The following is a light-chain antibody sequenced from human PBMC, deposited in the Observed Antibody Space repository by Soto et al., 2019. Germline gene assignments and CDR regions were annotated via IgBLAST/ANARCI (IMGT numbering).Light chain of an antibody. Sequence: IVMTQSPATLSVSPGERATLSCRASQSVSSNLAWYQQKPGQAPRLLIYGASTRATDIPARFSGSGSGTEFTLTISRLQSEDLAVYYCQQCNNWPPTFGQGTNLEI. V-gene: IGKV3-15*01. CDR3: QQCNNWPPT. CDR2: GAS. CDR1: QSVSSN. J-gene: IGKJ2*01.